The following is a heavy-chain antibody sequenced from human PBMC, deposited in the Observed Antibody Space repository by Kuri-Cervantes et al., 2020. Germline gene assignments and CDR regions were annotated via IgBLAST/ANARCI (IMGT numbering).Heavy chain of an antibody. V-gene: IGHV3-49*04. CDR3: TRDLRSGTYYDSSGYFLD. CDR1: GFSFNTYD. CDR2: ITTRTYGGTT. D-gene: IGHD3-22*01. Sequence: GESLKISCAASGFSFNTYDMHWVRQAPAKGLEWVGFITTRTYGGTTEYAASVKGRFTISRDDSKSIAYLQMNSLKTDDTAVYYCTRDLRSGTYYDSSGYFLDWGKGTTVTVSS. J-gene: IGHJ6*04.